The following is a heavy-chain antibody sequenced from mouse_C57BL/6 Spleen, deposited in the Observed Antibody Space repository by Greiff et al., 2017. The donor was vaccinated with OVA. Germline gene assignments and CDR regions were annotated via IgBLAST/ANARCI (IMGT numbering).Heavy chain of an antibody. D-gene: IGHD2-4*01. CDR1: GYSITSGYY. J-gene: IGHJ3*01. Sequence: DVKLQESGPGLVKPSQSLSLTCSVPGYSITSGYYWNWIRQFPGNKLEWMGYISYDGSNNYNPSLKNRISITRDTSKNQFFLKLNSVTTEDTATYYCARGDLDYAEGFAYWGQGTLVTVSA. V-gene: IGHV3-6*01. CDR3: ARGDLDYAEGFAY. CDR2: ISYDGSN.